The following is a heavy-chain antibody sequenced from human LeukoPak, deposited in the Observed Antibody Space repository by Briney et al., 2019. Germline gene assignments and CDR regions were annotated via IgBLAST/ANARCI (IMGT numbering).Heavy chain of an antibody. V-gene: IGHV4-61*02. CDR2: IYTSGST. J-gene: IGHJ4*02. Sequence: SQTLSLTCTVSGGSISSGSYYWSWIRQPAGKGLEWIGRIYTSGSTNYNPSLKSRVTISVDTSKNQFSLKLSSVTAADTAVYYCARHSGYDWGFDYWGQGTLVTVSS. D-gene: IGHD5-12*01. CDR3: ARHSGYDWGFDY. CDR1: GGSISSGSYY.